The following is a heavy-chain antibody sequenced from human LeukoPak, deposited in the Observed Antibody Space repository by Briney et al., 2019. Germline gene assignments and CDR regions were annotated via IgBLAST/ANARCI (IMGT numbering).Heavy chain of an antibody. V-gene: IGHV4-31*03. CDR2: IHYSGRT. CDR3: ARDARPGSGHGFDP. J-gene: IGHJ5*02. D-gene: IGHD5-12*01. Sequence: SETLSLTCTVSTGSISSGDYFWSWIRQHPGKGLEWIGYIHYSGRTYYNPSLKSRVTISVDTSKNQLSLKLTSVTAADTAVYYCARDARPGSGHGFDPWGQGTLVTVSS. CDR1: TGSISSGDYF.